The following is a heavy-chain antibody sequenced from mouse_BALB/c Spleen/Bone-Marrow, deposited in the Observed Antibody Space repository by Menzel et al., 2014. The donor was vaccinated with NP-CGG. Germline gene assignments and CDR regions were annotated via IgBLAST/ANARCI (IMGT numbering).Heavy chain of an antibody. Sequence: VQLQQSGAELVKPGASVKMSCKASGYTFTSYWMHWVKQRPGHGLEWIGLIDPSDSYTSYNQNFKGKATLTVDTSSNTAYMQLSSLTSEDSAVYYCSREDGNHYFDYWGQGTTLAASS. J-gene: IGHJ2*01. CDR2: IDPSDSYT. V-gene: IGHV1S127*01. D-gene: IGHD2-3*01. CDR3: SREDGNHYFDY. CDR1: GYTFTSYW.